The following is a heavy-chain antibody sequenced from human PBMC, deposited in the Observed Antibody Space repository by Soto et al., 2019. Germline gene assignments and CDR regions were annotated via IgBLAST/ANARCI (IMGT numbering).Heavy chain of an antibody. D-gene: IGHD2-2*01. CDR1: GYTFTAYY. Sequence: ASVKFSCKASGYTFTAYYIHWVRQAPGQGLEWMGWINPNSGGTNYAQKFQGRVAMTRDTSISTAYMELSRLRSDDTAVYYCARLTVPLDIVVLPAASFDFWGQGALVTVSS. CDR3: ARLTVPLDIVVLPAASFDF. V-gene: IGHV1-2*02. CDR2: INPNSGGT. J-gene: IGHJ4*02.